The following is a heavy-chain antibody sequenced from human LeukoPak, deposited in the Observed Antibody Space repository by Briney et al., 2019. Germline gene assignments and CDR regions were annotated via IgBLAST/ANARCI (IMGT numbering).Heavy chain of an antibody. Sequence: PGESLKISCKGSGYSFTSYWIGWVRQMPGKGLEWMGIIYPGDSDTRYSPSFQGQVTISADKSISTAYLQWSSLKASDTAMYYCASAYCTNGVCYSFDYWGQGTLVTVSS. CDR3: ASAYCTNGVCYSFDY. V-gene: IGHV5-51*01. J-gene: IGHJ4*02. CDR2: IYPGDSDT. CDR1: GYSFTSYW. D-gene: IGHD2-8*01.